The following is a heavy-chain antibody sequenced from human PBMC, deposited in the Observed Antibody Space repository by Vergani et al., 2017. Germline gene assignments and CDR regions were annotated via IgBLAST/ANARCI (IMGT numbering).Heavy chain of an antibody. V-gene: IGHV4-59*02. D-gene: IGHD3-10*01. Sequence: QVKLQESGPGLVKPSETLSLTCTVSGASVNSYYWSWIRQPPGKGLEWMGYGSFRGDTLYDPSVKSRMTRSLNTSSNHFSLYLTSVTAADTAVYYGARSRIYYGAGSPDYWGQGTLVTVSS. CDR1: GASVNSYY. J-gene: IGHJ4*01. CDR3: ARSRIYYGAGSPDY. CDR2: GSFRGDT.